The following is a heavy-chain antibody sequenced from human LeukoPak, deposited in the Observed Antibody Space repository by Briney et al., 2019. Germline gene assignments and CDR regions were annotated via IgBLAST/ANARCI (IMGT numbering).Heavy chain of an antibody. CDR3: EVGYSSGWAIGWYFDY. Sequence: SVTVSYMASGGTFNSYAISWVRQAPGQGLEWMGGIIPIFGTANYAQKFQGRVTITADKSTSTAYMELSSLRSEDTAVYYCEVGYSSGWAIGWYFDYWGQGTLVTVSS. V-gene: IGHV1-69*06. D-gene: IGHD6-19*01. J-gene: IGHJ4*02. CDR1: GGTFNSYA. CDR2: IIPIFGTA.